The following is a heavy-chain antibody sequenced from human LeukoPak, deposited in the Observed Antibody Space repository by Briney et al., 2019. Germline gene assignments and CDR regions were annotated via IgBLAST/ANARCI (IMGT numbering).Heavy chain of an antibody. CDR2: IYTGGST. V-gene: IGHV4-61*02. J-gene: IGHJ5*02. CDR3: ARDRMAADYNWFDP. Sequence: PSQTLSLTCTVSGGSISSGSYYWSWIRQPAGKGLEWIGRIYTGGSTNYNPSLKSRVTISVDTSKNQFSLKLSSVTAADTAVYYCARDRMAADYNWFDPWGQGTLVTVSS. CDR1: GGSISSGSYY. D-gene: IGHD6-13*01.